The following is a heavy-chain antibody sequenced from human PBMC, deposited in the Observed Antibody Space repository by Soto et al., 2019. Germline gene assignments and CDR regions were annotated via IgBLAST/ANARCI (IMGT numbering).Heavy chain of an antibody. CDR3: ARTTAVAGTPEFDY. J-gene: IGHJ4*02. CDR2: ISYDGSNK. V-gene: IGHV3-30*09. Sequence: QVQLVESGGGVVQPGRSLRLSCAASGFTFSSFSLHWVRQAPGKGLEWLALISYDGSNKYNADSVKGRFAISRDTSKNTLYLQVNSLRPEDTAVYYCARTTAVAGTPEFDYWGQGTLVTVSS. D-gene: IGHD6-19*01. CDR1: GFTFSSFS.